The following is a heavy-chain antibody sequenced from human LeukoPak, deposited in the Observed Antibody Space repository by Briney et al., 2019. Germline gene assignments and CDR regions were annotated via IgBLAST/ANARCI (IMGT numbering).Heavy chain of an antibody. J-gene: IGHJ4*02. CDR2: IYYSKNT. CDR1: GGSISSSSAY. CDR3: ARGYGDYANFDY. D-gene: IGHD4-17*01. V-gene: IGHV4-39*07. Sequence: SETLSLTCTVSGGSISSSSAYWGWIRQPPGKGLEWIGSIYYSKNTYYNPSLKSRVTISVDTSKNQFSLKLSSVTAADTAVYYCARGYGDYANFDYWGQGTLVTVSS.